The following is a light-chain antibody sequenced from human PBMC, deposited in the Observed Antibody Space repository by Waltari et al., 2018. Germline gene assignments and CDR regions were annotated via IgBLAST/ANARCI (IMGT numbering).Light chain of an antibody. CDR3: QQYYSTLV. CDR2: WAS. Sequence: IVITQSPDSLPVSLGERATFRGKSGQSLLYSSNNKNYLAWYQQKPGQPPKLLIYWASTRESGVPDRFSGSGSGTDFTLTISSLQAEDVAIYYCQQYYSTLVFGQGTKLEIK. V-gene: IGKV4-1*01. J-gene: IGKJ2*01. CDR1: QSLLYSSNNKNY.